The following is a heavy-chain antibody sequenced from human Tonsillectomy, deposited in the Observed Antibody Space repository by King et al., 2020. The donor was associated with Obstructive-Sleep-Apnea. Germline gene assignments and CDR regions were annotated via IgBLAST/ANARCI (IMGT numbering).Heavy chain of an antibody. CDR1: GYSFTNYW. J-gene: IGHJ3*02. Sequence: QLVQSGAEVNKPGESLVLSCKPSGYSFTNYWIGWVRQMPGKGLEWMGIIYPADSDTRYSPSFQGQVTISADRSTSTAYLQWSSLQASDTAMYYCVRQFAGHIVHAFDIWGQGTMVTVSS. V-gene: IGHV5-51*01. D-gene: IGHD1-26*01. CDR2: IYPADSDT. CDR3: VRQFAGHIVHAFDI.